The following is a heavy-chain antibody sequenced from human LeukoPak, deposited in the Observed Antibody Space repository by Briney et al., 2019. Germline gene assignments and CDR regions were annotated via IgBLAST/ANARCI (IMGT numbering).Heavy chain of an antibody. CDR3: ARSSYSSSSSV. CDR2: INSDGSEG. CDR1: GFTFSGFW. J-gene: IGHJ3*01. V-gene: IGHV3-7*03. D-gene: IGHD6-6*01. Sequence: GGSLRLSRAVSGFTFSGFWMSWSRQAPGKGLEWVASINSDGSEGYYADVVKGRFTISRDNAKNTLYLQINSLRAEDTAVYYCARSSYSSSSSVWGQGTMVTVSS.